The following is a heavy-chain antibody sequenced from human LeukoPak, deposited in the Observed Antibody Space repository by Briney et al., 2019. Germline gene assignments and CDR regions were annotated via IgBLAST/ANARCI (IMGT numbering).Heavy chain of an antibody. CDR1: GGSFSGYY. CDR2: IYHSGST. CDR3: ARVFYDSSGYYPDY. D-gene: IGHD3-22*01. J-gene: IGHJ4*02. Sequence: SETLSLTCAVYGGSFSGYYWSWIRQPPGKGLEWIGYIYHSGSTYYNPSLKSRVTISVDRSKNQFSLKLSSVTAADTAVYYCARVFYDSSGYYPDYWGQGTLVTVSS. V-gene: IGHV4-34*01.